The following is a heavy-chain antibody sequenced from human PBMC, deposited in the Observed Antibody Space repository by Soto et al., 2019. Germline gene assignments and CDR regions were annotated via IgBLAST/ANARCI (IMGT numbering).Heavy chain of an antibody. D-gene: IGHD3-3*01. CDR2: IYYSGST. J-gene: IGHJ4*02. CDR1: GGSVSSGSYY. CDR3: AREGFVAHYFDY. V-gene: IGHV4-61*01. Sequence: QVQLQESGPGLVKPSETLSLTCTVSGGSVSSGSYYWSWIRQPPGKGLEWIGYIYYSGSTNYNPSLKGRVTISVNTAKNPFSLKLSSGAGGDTAGDYCAREGFVAHYFDYWGQGTLVTVSS.